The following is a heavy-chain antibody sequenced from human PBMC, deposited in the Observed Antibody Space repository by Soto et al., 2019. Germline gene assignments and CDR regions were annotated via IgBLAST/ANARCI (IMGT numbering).Heavy chain of an antibody. J-gene: IGHJ4*02. CDR1: GYTFTSYD. Sequence: ASVNVSCKASGYTFTSYDIYWVRQATGQGLEWMGWMNPNTGNSGYAQKFQGRVTMTSDTSISTAHMELSSLRSEDTAVYYCARRAETNGWNGFGADKYYFDFWGQGTLVTVSS. CDR3: ARRAETNGWNGFGADKYYFDF. D-gene: IGHD1-1*01. CDR2: MNPNTGNS. V-gene: IGHV1-8*01.